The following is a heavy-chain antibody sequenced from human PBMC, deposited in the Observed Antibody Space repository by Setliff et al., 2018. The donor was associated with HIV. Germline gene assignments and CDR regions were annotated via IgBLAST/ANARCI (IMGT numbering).Heavy chain of an antibody. CDR2: IYNSAST. V-gene: IGHV4-59*08. J-gene: IGHJ4*01. CDR3: ARHSPSDY. Sequence: PSETLSLTCTVSGDSISTDYWTWIRQPPGKGLEWIGYIYNSASTSYNPSLKSRVTISVDTSKNQFSLKLSSVTAADTAVYYCARHSPSDYWGHGTLVTVSS. CDR1: GDSISTDY.